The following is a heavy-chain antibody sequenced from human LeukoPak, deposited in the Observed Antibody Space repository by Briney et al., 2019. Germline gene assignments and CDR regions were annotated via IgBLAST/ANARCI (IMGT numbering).Heavy chain of an antibody. CDR1: GFTFSSYW. V-gene: IGHV3-7*01. CDR3: ARNKVMALAHYFDY. Sequence: GGSLRLSCAASGFTFSSYWMTWVRQAPGKGLEWVANIKQDGSEAYYVDSVKGRFTVSRDNAKNSLYLQLNSLGAEDTAVYYCARNKVMALAHYFDYWGPGTLVTVSS. CDR2: IKQDGSEA. J-gene: IGHJ4*02. D-gene: IGHD2-21*01.